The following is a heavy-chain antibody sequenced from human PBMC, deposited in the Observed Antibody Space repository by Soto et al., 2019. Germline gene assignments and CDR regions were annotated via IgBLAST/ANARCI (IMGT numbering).Heavy chain of an antibody. CDR2: IDFEDGEA. CDR3: AIWGEQQLVQ. D-gene: IGHD6-13*01. Sequence: VLVKVSCKVSGYTLNDLSIHWVRQAPGKGLEEMGGIDFEDGEAIYAQKFQGRVNMTEDTSTGTAYMELRSLRSDDTAVYYCAIWGEQQLVQWGQGTLVTVSS. CDR1: GYTLNDLS. J-gene: IGHJ4*02. V-gene: IGHV1-24*01.